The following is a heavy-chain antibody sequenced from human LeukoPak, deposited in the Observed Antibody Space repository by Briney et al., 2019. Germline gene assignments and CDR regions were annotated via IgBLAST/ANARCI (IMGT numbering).Heavy chain of an antibody. CDR2: IQYDGSNK. D-gene: IGHD3-22*01. V-gene: IGHV3-30*02. Sequence: GGSLRLSCAASGFTFSSYGMHWVRQAPGKGLEWVAFIQYDGSNKYYADSVKGRFTISRDNSKNTLYLQMNSLRAEDTAAYYCAKGVRIVVATTYFDYWGQGTLVTVSS. J-gene: IGHJ4*02. CDR3: AKGVRIVVATTYFDY. CDR1: GFTFSSYG.